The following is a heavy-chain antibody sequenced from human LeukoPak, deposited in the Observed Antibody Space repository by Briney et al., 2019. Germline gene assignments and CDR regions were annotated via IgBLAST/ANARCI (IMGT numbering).Heavy chain of an antibody. V-gene: IGHV3-23*01. J-gene: IGHJ4*02. D-gene: IGHD3-10*01. CDR3: AKGSYSLLWFGELLYSLLFDY. Sequence: PGGSLRLSCAASGFTFSSYAMSWVRQAPGKGLEWVSAISGSGGSTYYADSVKGRFTISRDNSKNTLYLQMNSLRAEDTAVYYCAKGSYSLLWFGELLYSLLFDYWGQGTQVTVSS. CDR2: ISGSGGST. CDR1: GFTFSSYA.